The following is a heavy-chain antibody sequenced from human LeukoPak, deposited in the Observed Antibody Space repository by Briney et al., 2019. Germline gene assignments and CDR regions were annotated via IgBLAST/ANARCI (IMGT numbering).Heavy chain of an antibody. CDR2: INHSGST. D-gene: IGHD3-22*01. V-gene: IGHV4-34*01. J-gene: IGHJ4*02. CDR1: GGSFSGYY. CDR3: AILYYDSSGYHDY. Sequence: SETLSLTCAVYGGSFSGYYWSWIRQPPGKGLEWIGEINHSGSTNYNPSLKSRVTISVDTSKNQFFLKLSSVTAADTAVYYCAILYYDSSGYHDYWGQGTLVTVSS.